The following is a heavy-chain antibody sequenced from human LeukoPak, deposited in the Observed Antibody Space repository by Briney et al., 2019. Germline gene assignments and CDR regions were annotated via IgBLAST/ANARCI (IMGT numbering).Heavy chain of an antibody. D-gene: IGHD3-3*01. Sequence: GGSLRLSCAPSGFTFSRHGMHWVRQAPGKGLEWVAIISNDGSRKYYAHPVEGRFTISRDNSKNTLYLQMDSLRAEDTAVYYCARDRAWNYFDYWGQGTLVTVSS. CDR2: ISNDGSRK. V-gene: IGHV3-30*03. CDR3: ARDRAWNYFDY. J-gene: IGHJ4*02. CDR1: GFTFSRHG.